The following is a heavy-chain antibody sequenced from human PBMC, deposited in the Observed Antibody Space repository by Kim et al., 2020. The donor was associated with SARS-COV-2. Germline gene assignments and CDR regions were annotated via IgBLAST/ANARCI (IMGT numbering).Heavy chain of an antibody. V-gene: IGHV4-59*13. CDR2: INYDESP. D-gene: IGHD1-1*01. CDR3: SAYIKGQVGRGS. J-gene: IGHJ5*02. Sequence: SETLSLTCTVSGVSLSVFHWSWIRQPPGKGLEWIGFINYDESPKLNPSLTRRVTITADRTRAQFPLVQRSVLAADTAIYYCSAYIKGQVGRGSWGQG. CDR1: GVSLSVFH.